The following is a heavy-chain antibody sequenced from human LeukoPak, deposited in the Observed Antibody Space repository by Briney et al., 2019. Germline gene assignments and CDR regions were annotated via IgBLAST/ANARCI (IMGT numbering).Heavy chain of an antibody. CDR3: ARDHIVVVTAIRYFDY. D-gene: IGHD2-21*02. V-gene: IGHV3-7*01. J-gene: IGHJ4*02. CDR2: IKQDGSEK. Sequence: GGSLRLSCAASGFTFSSYWMTWVRQGPGKGLEWVANIKQDGSEKYYVDSVKGRFTISRDNAKNSLYLQMNSLRAEDTAVYYCARDHIVVVTAIRYFDYWGQGTLVTVSS. CDR1: GFTFSSYW.